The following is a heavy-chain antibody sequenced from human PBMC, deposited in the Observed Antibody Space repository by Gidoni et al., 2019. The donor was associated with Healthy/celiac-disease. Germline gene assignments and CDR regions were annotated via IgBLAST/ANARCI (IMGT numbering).Heavy chain of an antibody. J-gene: IGHJ6*03. D-gene: IGHD6-19*01. CDR3: ARIRVAVAGVYYYYMDV. CDR1: GFSLSTSGMC. Sequence: QVTLRESGPALVKPTQTLTLTCTFSGFSLSTSGMCVSWIRQPPGKALEWLARIDWDDDKYYSTSLKTRLTISKDTSKNQVVLTMTNMDPVDTATYYCARIRVAVAGVYYYYMDVWGKGTTVTVSS. V-gene: IGHV2-70*15. CDR2: IDWDDDK.